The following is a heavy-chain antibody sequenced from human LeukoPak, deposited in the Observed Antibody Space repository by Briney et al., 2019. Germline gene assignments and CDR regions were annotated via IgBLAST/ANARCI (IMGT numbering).Heavy chain of an antibody. J-gene: IGHJ3*02. CDR2: IYYGGST. V-gene: IGHV4-59*01. Sequence: SETLSLTCTVSGSSISSYYWSWIRQPPGKGLEWIGYIYYGGSTNYNPSLKSRVTISVDTSKNQFSLKLSSVTAADTAVYYCARVGSSGYYAFDIWGQGTMVTVSS. D-gene: IGHD3-22*01. CDR3: ARVGSSGYYAFDI. CDR1: GSSISSYY.